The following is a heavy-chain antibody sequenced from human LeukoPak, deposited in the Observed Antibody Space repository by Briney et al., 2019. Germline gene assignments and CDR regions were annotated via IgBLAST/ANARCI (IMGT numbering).Heavy chain of an antibody. J-gene: IGHJ5*02. Sequence: PGGSLRLSCAASGFTFDEYAMHWVRQPPGMGLEWVSLISGDGSNTYSADSVKGRFTISRDNSKNSLYLQMNSLRTEDTAFYYCAKDLGPTGAAWFDPWGQGTLVTVSS. CDR1: GFTFDEYA. CDR3: AKDLGPTGAAWFDP. V-gene: IGHV3-43*02. CDR2: ISGDGSNT. D-gene: IGHD1-14*01.